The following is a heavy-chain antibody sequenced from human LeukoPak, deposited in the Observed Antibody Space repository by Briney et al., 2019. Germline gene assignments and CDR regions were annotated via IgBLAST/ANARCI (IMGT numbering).Heavy chain of an antibody. V-gene: IGHV3-30*03. Sequence: GGSLRLSCAASGFTFSSYGMHWVRQAPGKGLEWVAVISYDGSNKYYEDSVKGRFTISRDNSKNTLYLQMNSLRAEDTAVYYCARELYNWNVPNFDYWGQGTLVTVSS. CDR1: GFTFSSYG. CDR2: ISYDGSNK. J-gene: IGHJ4*02. CDR3: ARELYNWNVPNFDY. D-gene: IGHD1-1*01.